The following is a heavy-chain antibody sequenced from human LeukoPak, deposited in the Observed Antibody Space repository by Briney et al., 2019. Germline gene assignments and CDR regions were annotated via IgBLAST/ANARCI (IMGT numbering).Heavy chain of an antibody. CDR1: GGSISSYY. D-gene: IGHD1-1*01. CDR2: VYYNGNT. CDR3: AKYIRDSGTYNFDY. Sequence: PSETLSLTCTVSGGSISSYYWSWIRQPPGKGLEWIGYVYYNGNTNYNPSLKSRVTISVDSSRNQFYLKLGSVTAADTAVYYCAKYIRDSGTYNFDYWGPGTLVTISS. J-gene: IGHJ4*02. V-gene: IGHV4-59*01.